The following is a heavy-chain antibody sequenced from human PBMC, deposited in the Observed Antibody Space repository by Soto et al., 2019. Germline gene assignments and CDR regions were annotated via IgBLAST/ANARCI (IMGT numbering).Heavy chain of an antibody. V-gene: IGHV3-30*18. J-gene: IGHJ4*02. CDR1: GFTFSSYG. CDR3: GKEWVYDSSGWSFDY. CDR2: ISDDGSNK. Sequence: QVQLVESGGGVVQPGRSLRLSCAASGFTFSSYGMHWVRQAPGKGLEWVAVISDDGSNKYYADSVKGRFTISRDNSKNTLYLQMNSRRAEDTAVYYCGKEWVYDSSGWSFDYWGQGTLVTVSS. D-gene: IGHD3-22*01.